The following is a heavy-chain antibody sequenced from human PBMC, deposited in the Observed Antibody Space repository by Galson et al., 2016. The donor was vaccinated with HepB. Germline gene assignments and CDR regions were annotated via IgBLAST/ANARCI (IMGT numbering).Heavy chain of an antibody. CDR1: GFSFTTAW. CDR2: VYPGDSDI. Sequence: QSGAEVKKPGESLKISCKGSGFSFTTAWIAWVRQMPGKGPEWMGIVYPGDSDIRYSPTFQGHVIISVDRSNSTAYLQWRGLKASDTAIYFCARGPKRHFDYWGQGTLVTVSS. V-gene: IGHV5-51*01. CDR3: ARGPKRHFDY. J-gene: IGHJ4*02.